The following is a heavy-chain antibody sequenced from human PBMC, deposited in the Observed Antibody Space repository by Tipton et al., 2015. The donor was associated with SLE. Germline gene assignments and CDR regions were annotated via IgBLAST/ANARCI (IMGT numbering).Heavy chain of an antibody. J-gene: IGHJ4*02. V-gene: IGHV3-48*03. CDR2: IRGSGSTV. CDR1: GFSFSSYD. Sequence: SLRLSCAASGFSFSSYDMNWVRQGPGKGLEWVSFIRGSGSTVYYADSVKGRFTISRDNAKNTLYLQMNSLRAEDTAVYYCASMALIVSGDYWGQGTLVTVSS. D-gene: IGHD1-26*01. CDR3: ASMALIVSGDY.